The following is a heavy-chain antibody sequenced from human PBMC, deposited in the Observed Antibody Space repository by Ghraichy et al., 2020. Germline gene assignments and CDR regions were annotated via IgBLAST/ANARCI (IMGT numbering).Heavy chain of an antibody. Sequence: SETLSLTCTVSGGSISSSSYYWGWIRQPPGKGLEWIGSIYYSGSTYYNPSLKSRVTISVDTSKNQFSLKLSSVTAADTAVYYCARRESSMVRSLYYFDYWGQGTLVTVSS. CDR2: IYYSGST. CDR3: ARRESSMVRSLYYFDY. J-gene: IGHJ4*02. D-gene: IGHD3-10*01. CDR1: GGSISSSSYY. V-gene: IGHV4-39*01.